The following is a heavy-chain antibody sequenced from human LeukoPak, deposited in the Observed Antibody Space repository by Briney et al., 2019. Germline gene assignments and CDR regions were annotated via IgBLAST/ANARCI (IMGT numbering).Heavy chain of an antibody. V-gene: IGHV1-46*01. CDR2: INPTTGDT. J-gene: IGHJ3*02. CDR3: ARYGFSAVWQGGWHAFDI. CDR1: GYTFTSYY. Sequence: ASVKVSCKASGYTFTSYYMHWVRQAPGQGLEWMGIINPTTGDTTHAQKFQGRLTMTRDMSTSTVYMDLSSLTSEDTAVFYCARYGFSAVWQGGWHAFDIWGQGTVVTVSS. D-gene: IGHD2-15*01.